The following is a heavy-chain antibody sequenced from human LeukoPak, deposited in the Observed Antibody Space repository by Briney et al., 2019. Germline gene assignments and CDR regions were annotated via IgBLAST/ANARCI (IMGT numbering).Heavy chain of an antibody. CDR1: GGSISSGGYY. V-gene: IGHV4-31*03. Sequence: PSETLSLTCTVSGGSISSGGYYWSWIRQHPGRGLEWIGYIYYSGSTYYNPSLKSRVTISVDTSKNQFSLKLSSVTAADTAVYYCARVGSSWPHYYFDYWGQGTLVTVSS. CDR3: ARVGSSWPHYYFDY. J-gene: IGHJ4*02. D-gene: IGHD6-13*01. CDR2: IYYSGST.